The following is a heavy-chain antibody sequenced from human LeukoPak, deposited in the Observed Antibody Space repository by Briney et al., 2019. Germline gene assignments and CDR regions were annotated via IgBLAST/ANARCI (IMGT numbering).Heavy chain of an antibody. Sequence: ASVKVSCKASGYTFTSYGISWVRQAPGQGLEWMGWISAYNGNTNYAQKLQGRVTMTTDTSTSTAYVELRSLRSDDTAVYYCARDRRYYYDSSGQIDYWGQGTLVTVSS. CDR3: ARDRRYYYDSSGQIDY. D-gene: IGHD3-22*01. J-gene: IGHJ4*02. CDR1: GYTFTSYG. CDR2: ISAYNGNT. V-gene: IGHV1-18*01.